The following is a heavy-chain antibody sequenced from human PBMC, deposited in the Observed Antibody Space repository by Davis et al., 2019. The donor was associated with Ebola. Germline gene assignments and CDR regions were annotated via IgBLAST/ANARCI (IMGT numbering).Heavy chain of an antibody. CDR3: ARRKDSYSGNDLDS. V-gene: IGHV3-21*01. CDR1: GFTFSSYS. D-gene: IGHD4-23*01. Sequence: GGSLRLSCAASGFTFSSYSMNWVRQAPGKGLEWVSSISSSSSYIYYADSVKGRFTISRDNAKNSLYLQMNSLRAEDTAVYYCARRKDSYSGNDLDSWGQGTLVTVSS. CDR2: ISSSSSYI. J-gene: IGHJ4*02.